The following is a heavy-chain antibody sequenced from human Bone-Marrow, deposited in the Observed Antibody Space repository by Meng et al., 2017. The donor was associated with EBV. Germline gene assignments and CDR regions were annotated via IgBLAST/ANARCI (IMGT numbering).Heavy chain of an antibody. CDR3: ASTRDSTYYYGMDV. CDR2: IDHSGST. V-gene: IGHV4-4*02. Sequence: VHLLESGPGLVNPSGPLSPPSAVPGGSVRSSILWSWVRQPPGKGMEWIGEIDHSGSTNYNPSLKSRVTISVDKSKNQFSLKLSSVTAADTAVYYCASTRDSTYYYGMDVWGQGTTVTVSS. CDR1: GGSVRSSIL. J-gene: IGHJ6*02. D-gene: IGHD2/OR15-2a*01.